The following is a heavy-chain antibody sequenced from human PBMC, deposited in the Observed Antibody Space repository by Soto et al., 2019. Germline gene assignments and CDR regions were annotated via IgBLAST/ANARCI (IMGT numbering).Heavy chain of an antibody. CDR1: GFTFSSYW. V-gene: IGHV3-7*01. J-gene: IGHJ6*03. CDR3: AREGVFWSGYYTPYYYYYMAV. CDR2: IKQDGSEK. Sequence: PGGSLRLSCAASGFTFSSYWMSWVRQAPGKGLEWVANIKQDGSEKYYVDSVKGRFTISRDNAKNSLYLQMNSLRAEDTAVYYCAREGVFWSGYYTPYYYYYMAVGGKGTTVTASS. D-gene: IGHD3-3*01.